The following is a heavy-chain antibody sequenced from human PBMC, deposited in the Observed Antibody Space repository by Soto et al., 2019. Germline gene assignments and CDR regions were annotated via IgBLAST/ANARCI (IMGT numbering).Heavy chain of an antibody. D-gene: IGHD5-12*01. CDR3: ARPHEMATIRPQGYYFDY. CDR2: IYPSDSDT. Sequence: PGESLKISCKASGYDFSTHWIGWVRHMPGKGLQWMAIIYPSDSDTKYSPSFQGHVTISVDKSISTAYLQWSGLQASDSAKYYCARPHEMATIRPQGYYFDYWGQGTLVTVSS. V-gene: IGHV5-51*01. J-gene: IGHJ4*02. CDR1: GYDFSTHW.